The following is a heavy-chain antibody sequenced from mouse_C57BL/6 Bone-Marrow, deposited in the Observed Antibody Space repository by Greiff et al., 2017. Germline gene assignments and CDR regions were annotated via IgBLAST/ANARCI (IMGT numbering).Heavy chain of an antibody. CDR2: IDPSDSYT. Sequence: QVQLQQPGAELVMPGASVKLSCKASGYTFTSYWMHWVKQRPGQGLEWIGEIDPSDSYTNYNQKFKGKSTLTVDKSSSTAYMQLSSLTSEDSAVYYCARDGYYCGYVDVWGTGTRVTVSS. D-gene: IGHD2-3*01. CDR3: ARDGYYCGYVDV. CDR1: GYTFTSYW. V-gene: IGHV1-69*01. J-gene: IGHJ1*03.